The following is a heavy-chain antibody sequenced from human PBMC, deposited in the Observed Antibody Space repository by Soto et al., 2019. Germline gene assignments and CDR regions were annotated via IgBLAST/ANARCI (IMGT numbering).Heavy chain of an antibody. CDR3: ARVSRPIDY. J-gene: IGHJ4*02. CDR1: GASITPSY. CDR2: ISPRVYT. V-gene: IGHV4-4*07. Sequence: SETLYLTCAVSGASITPSYGCWIRQHGGEGRWSIGRISPRVYTVYSPPPESRVTMSVDMAKNQFSLKLKSVPASDSAVYDCARVSRPIDYWGQGSLVTVSP. D-gene: IGHD6-25*01.